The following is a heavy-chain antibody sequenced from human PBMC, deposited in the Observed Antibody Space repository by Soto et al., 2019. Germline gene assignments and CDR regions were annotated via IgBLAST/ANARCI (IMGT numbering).Heavy chain of an antibody. V-gene: IGHV2-5*01. CDR1: GFSLSTSGVG. CDR2: IYWNDDK. CDR3: AHRPSGWYLFDY. J-gene: IGHJ4*02. Sequence: SGPTLVNPTQTLTLTCTFSGFSLSTSGVGVGWIRQPPGKALEWLALIYWNDDKRYSPSLKSGLTVTKGTSKNQVVLTMTNMDPVDTATYYCAHRPSGWYLFDYWGQGTLVTVSS. D-gene: IGHD6-19*01.